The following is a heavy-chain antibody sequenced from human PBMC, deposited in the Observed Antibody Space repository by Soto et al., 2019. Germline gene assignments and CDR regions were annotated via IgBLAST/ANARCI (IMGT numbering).Heavy chain of an antibody. D-gene: IGHD1-7*01. CDR3: ARDTPTGTTPYYCYYYGMDV. Sequence: PGGSLRLSCAASGFTFSSYEMNWVRQAPGKGLEWVSYISSSGSTIYYADSVKGRFTISRDNAKNSLYLQMKSLRAEDTAVYYCARDTPTGTTPYYCYYYGMDVWGKGTTVTVSS. J-gene: IGHJ6*04. CDR2: ISSSGSTI. CDR1: GFTFSSYE. V-gene: IGHV3-48*03.